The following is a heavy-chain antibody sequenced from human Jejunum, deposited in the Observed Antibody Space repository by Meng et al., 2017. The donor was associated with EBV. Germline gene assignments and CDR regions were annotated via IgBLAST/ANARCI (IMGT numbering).Heavy chain of an antibody. V-gene: IGHV4-59*01. J-gene: IGHJ4*02. Sequence: QLQLQESGPGPVKPSETLSLTCTVSGASISDYNWSWIRQSPGKGLEWIGFVFNRGSSNYNPSLRSRVAMSLDTSRNKFSPKLNSVTAADTAVYYCARDRGTAREFDIWGQGTLVTVSS. CDR2: VFNRGSS. CDR3: ARDRGTAREFDI. D-gene: IGHD3-10*01. CDR1: GASISDYN.